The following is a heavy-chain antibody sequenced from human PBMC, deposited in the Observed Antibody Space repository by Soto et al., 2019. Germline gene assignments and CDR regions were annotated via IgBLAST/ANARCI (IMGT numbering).Heavy chain of an antibody. CDR2: IPYDGSNK. CDR3: AKQDWGDP. J-gene: IGHJ5*02. CDR1: GFTFSSYG. Sequence: QVQLVESGGGVVQPGRSLRLSCAASGFTFSSYGMHWVRQAPGKGLEWVAVIPYDGSNKYYADSVKGRFTISRDNSKNTLYLQMNSLRAEDTAVYYCAKQDWGDPWGQGTLVTVSS. V-gene: IGHV3-30*18.